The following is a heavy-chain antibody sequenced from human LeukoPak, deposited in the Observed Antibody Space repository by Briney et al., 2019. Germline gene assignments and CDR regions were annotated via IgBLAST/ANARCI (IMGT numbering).Heavy chain of an antibody. V-gene: IGHV3-13*01. J-gene: IGHJ6*02. CDR1: GFTFSSYD. CDR3: AKESEFDDMDV. CDR2: IGTAGDT. Sequence: GGSLRLSCAASGFTFSSYDMHWVRHATGKGLEWVLAIGTAGDTYYPGSVKGRFTISRENAKNSLYLQMNSLRAGDTAVYYCAKESEFDDMDVWGQGTTVTVSS. D-gene: IGHD1-1*01.